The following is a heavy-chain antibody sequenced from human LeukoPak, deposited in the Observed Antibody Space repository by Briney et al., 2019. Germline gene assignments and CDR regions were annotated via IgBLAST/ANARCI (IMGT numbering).Heavy chain of an antibody. D-gene: IGHD3-22*01. CDR1: GFTFSSYG. CDR3: AKWSSVLHYYDSSLHFDY. Sequence: GGSLRLSCAASGFTFSSYGMHWVRQAPGKGLEWVAFIRYDGSNKYYADSVKGRFTISRDNSKNTLYLQMNSLRAEDTAVYYCAKWSSVLHYYDSSLHFDYWGQGTLVTVSS. CDR2: IRYDGSNK. V-gene: IGHV3-30*02. J-gene: IGHJ4*02.